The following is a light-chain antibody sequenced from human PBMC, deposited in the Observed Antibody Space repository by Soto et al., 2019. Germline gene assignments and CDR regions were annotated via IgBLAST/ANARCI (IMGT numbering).Light chain of an antibody. CDR2: DVS. Sequence: EIVLTQSPATLSLSPGDRASLSCRASQSVGNYLAWYQHKPGQAPRLLIFDVSNRATGSPARFSGSRAGTDFTITISGLVPEYVAVYYCQQLLIWPLFPFGPGTKVHIK. CDR3: QQLLIWPLFP. J-gene: IGKJ3*01. V-gene: IGKV3-11*01. CDR1: QSVGNY.